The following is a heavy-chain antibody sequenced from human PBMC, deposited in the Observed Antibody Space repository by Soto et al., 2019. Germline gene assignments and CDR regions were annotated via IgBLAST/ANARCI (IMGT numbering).Heavy chain of an antibody. J-gene: IGHJ2*01. CDR3: ARRAYCGGDCYSSSLFWYFDL. V-gene: IGHV4-34*01. CDR2: INHSGST. Sequence: SETLSLTCAVYGGSFSGYYWSWIRQPPGKGLEWIGEINHSGSTNYNPSLKSRVTISVDTSKNQFSLKLSSVTAADTAVYYCARRAYCGGDCYSSSLFWYFDLWGRGTLVTVSS. CDR1: GGSFSGYY. D-gene: IGHD2-21*02.